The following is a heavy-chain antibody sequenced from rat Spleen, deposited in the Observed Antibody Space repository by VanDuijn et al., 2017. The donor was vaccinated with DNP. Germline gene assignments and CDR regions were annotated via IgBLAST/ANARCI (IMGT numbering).Heavy chain of an antibody. CDR2: ITGSGGGT. CDR1: GLTFNNYW. Sequence: EVQLVESGGDLVQPGRSLKLSCVASGLTFNNYWMAWIRQVPGKGLEWVGAITGSGGGTYYSGSVKGRFTISRDNAKNTLYLQMNSLRSEDTATYYCTRGAGSPYWSFDFWGPGTVVTVSS. J-gene: IGHJ1*01. CDR3: TRGAGSPYWSFDF. D-gene: IGHD5-1*01. V-gene: IGHV5-31*01.